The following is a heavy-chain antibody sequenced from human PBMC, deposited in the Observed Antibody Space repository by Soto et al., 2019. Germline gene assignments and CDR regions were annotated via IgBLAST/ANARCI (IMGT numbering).Heavy chain of an antibody. Sequence: ASVKVSCKVSGYTLTELSMHWVRQAPGKGLEWMGGFDPEDGETIYAQKFQGRVTMTEDTSTDTAYMELSSLRSEDTAVYYCAKDQGGAKSADIWGQGTMVTVSS. V-gene: IGHV1-24*01. CDR3: AKDQGGAKSADI. D-gene: IGHD3-16*01. J-gene: IGHJ3*02. CDR2: FDPEDGET. CDR1: GYTLTELS.